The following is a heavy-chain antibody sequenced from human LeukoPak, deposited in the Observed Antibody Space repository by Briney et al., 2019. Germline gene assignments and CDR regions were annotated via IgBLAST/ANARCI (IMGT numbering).Heavy chain of an antibody. CDR1: GFTFSSYG. D-gene: IGHD3-22*01. V-gene: IGHV3-30*03. J-gene: IGHJ4*02. Sequence: GRSLRLSCAASGFTFSSYGMHWVRQAPGKGLEWVAVISYDGGNKYYADSVKGRFTISRDNSKNTLYLQMNSLRAEDTAVYYCATHSSGYYYVLGYWGQGTLVTVSS. CDR3: ATHSSGYYYVLGY. CDR2: ISYDGGNK.